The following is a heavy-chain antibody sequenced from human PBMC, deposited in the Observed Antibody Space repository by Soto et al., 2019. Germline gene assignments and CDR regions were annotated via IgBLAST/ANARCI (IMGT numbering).Heavy chain of an antibody. Sequence: EVQLLESGGGLVQPGGSLRLSCAASGFTFSSYAMSWVRQAPGKGLEWVSSLSNSGGSTFYADSVKGRFTISRDNSKNTLYLQMNSLRAEDTAVYYCAKAMVRVVIITNFDYWGQGTLVTVSS. D-gene: IGHD3-10*01. CDR3: AKAMVRVVIITNFDY. J-gene: IGHJ4*02. V-gene: IGHV3-23*01. CDR2: LSNSGGST. CDR1: GFTFSSYA.